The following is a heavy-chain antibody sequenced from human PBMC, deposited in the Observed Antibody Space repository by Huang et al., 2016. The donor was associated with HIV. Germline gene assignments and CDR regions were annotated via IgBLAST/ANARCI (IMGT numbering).Heavy chain of an antibody. V-gene: IGHV3-21*01. CDR2: ITASSSFK. J-gene: IGHJ5*02. D-gene: IGHD3-10*01. Sequence: DVQLVESGGGLVKPGGSLRLSCAASGFSFDSFAMHWLRQAPGKGLEWFASITASSSFKAYAVSLTCGLTVSRDNAKNSLYLQMNSLRPEDTAVYYCVRENYGSGSTLHWFDPWGQGTLVTVSS. CDR3: VRENYGSGSTLHWFDP. CDR1: GFSFDSFA.